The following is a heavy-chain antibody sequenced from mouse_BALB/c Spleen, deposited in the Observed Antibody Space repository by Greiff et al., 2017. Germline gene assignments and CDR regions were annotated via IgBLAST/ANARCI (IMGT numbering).Heavy chain of an antibody. V-gene: IGHV5-9*03. D-gene: IGHD2-1*01. Sequence: EVQVVESGGGLVKPGGSLKLSCAASGFTFSSYTMSWVRQTPEKRLEWVATISSGGGNTYYPDSVKGRFTISRDNAKNNLYLQMSSLRSEDTALYYCARCGSLYGNPSSWFAYWGQGTLVTVSA. CDR2: ISSGGGNT. CDR1: GFTFSSYT. CDR3: ARCGSLYGNPSSWFAY. J-gene: IGHJ3*01.